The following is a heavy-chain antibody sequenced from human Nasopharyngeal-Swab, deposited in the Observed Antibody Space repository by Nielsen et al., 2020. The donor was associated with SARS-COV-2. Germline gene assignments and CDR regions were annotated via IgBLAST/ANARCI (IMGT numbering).Heavy chain of an antibody. CDR1: GGYFSGYY. CDR3: ARGLVQYYYDSSGYFFFDY. D-gene: IGHD3-22*01. J-gene: IGHJ4*02. V-gene: IGHV4-34*01. Sequence: SPTLSLTGADYGGYFSGYYWSWIRQPPGKGLEWIGEINHSGSTNYNPSLKSRVTISVDTSKNQFSLKLSSVTAADTAVYYCARGLVQYYYDSSGYFFFDYWGQGTLVTVSS. CDR2: INHSGST.